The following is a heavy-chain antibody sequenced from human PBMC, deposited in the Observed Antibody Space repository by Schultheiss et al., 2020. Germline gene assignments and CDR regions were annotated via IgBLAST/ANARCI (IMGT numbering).Heavy chain of an antibody. CDR3: ARRDSSSWPPFDY. V-gene: IGHV5-51*01. J-gene: IGHJ4*02. CDR2: IYPGDSDT. CDR1: GYSFTSYW. Sequence: GGSLRLSCKGSGYSFTSYWIGWVRQMPGKGLEWMGIIYPGDSDTRYSPSFQGQVTISADKSISTAYLQWSSLKASETAMYYCARRDSSSWPPFDYWGQGTLVTVSS. D-gene: IGHD6-13*01.